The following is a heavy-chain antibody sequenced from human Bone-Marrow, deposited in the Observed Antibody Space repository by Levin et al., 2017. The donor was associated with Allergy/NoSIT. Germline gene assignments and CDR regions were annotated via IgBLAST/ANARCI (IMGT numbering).Heavy chain of an antibody. Sequence: SCAASGFIFSDYYMDWVRQAPGKGLEWIARVRPKTRSYTTEYAASVKGRFSISRDDSRSSLYLQMDSLKSEDTALYYCVRGFHSFDIWGQGTMVTVSS. CDR3: VRGFHSFDI. V-gene: IGHV3-72*01. CDR1: GFIFSDYY. J-gene: IGHJ3*02. CDR2: VRPKTRSYTT. D-gene: IGHD2-21*01.